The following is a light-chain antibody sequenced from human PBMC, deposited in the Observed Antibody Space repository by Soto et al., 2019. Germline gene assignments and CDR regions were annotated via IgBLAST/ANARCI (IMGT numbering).Light chain of an antibody. CDR2: AAS. CDR3: QQLNSYPSIA. Sequence: DIQLTQSPSFLSASVGDRVTITCRASQGISSYLAWYQQKPGKAPKLLIYAASTLQSGVPSRFSGSGSETEFTLKISSLQPEDFATYYCQQLNSYPSIACGQGTRLEIK. V-gene: IGKV1-9*01. CDR1: QGISSY. J-gene: IGKJ5*01.